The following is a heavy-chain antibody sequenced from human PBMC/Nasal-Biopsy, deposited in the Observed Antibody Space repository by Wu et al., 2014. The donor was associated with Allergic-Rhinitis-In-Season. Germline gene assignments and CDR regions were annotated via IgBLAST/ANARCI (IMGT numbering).Heavy chain of an antibody. CDR3: GKDPRLAATYGMDV. CDR1: GFTFSTYA. V-gene: IGHV3-23*01. D-gene: IGHD6-13*01. Sequence: LRLSCAASGFTFSTYAMSWVRQAPGKGLEWVSSISGSGGSTYFADSVKGRVTISRDNSKNTLYLQMNSLRAEDTAVYYCGKDPRLAATYGMDVWGQGTTVTVSS. CDR2: ISGSGGST. J-gene: IGHJ6*02.